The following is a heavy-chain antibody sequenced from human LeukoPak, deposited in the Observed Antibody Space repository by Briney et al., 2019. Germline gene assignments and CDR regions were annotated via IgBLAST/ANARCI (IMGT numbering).Heavy chain of an antibody. D-gene: IGHD3-10*01. CDR3: ARADTMVWFDP. CDR2: IYYSGST. V-gene: IGHV4-59*01. J-gene: IGHJ5*02. CDR1: GGSISSYY. Sequence: SETLSLTCTVSGGSISSYYWSWIRQPPGKGLEWIGYIYYSGSTNYNPSLKSRVTISVDTSKNQFSLKLSSVTAADTAVYYCARADTMVWFDPWGQGTLVTVSS.